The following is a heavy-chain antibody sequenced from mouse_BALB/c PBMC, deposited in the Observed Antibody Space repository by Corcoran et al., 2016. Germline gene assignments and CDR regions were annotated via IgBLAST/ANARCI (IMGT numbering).Heavy chain of an antibody. Sequence: EVQLQQSGAELVKPGASVKLSCTASGFNIKDTYMHWVKQRPEQGLEWIGRSDPANGNTKSDPKFQGKATITADTSSNTAYLQLSSLTSEDTAVYYCARGYGNYYYAMDYWGQGTAVTVSS. CDR1: GFNIKDTY. J-gene: IGHJ4*01. D-gene: IGHD2-10*02. CDR3: ARGYGNYYYAMDY. CDR2: SDPANGNT. V-gene: IGHV14-3*02.